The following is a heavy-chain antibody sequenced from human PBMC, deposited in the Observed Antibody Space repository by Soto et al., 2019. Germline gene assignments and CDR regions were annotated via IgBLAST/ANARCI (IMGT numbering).Heavy chain of an antibody. CDR2: ISWNSGSI. CDR1: GFTFDDYA. V-gene: IGHV3-9*01. CDR3: AKDLYREYSSSFFDY. Sequence: EVQLVESGGGLVQPGRSLRLSCAASGFTFDDYAMHWVRQAPGKGLEWVSGISWNSGSIGYADSVKGRFTISRDNAKNSLYLQMNSLRAEETALYYCAKDLYREYSSSFFDYWGQGTLVTVSS. D-gene: IGHD6-13*01. J-gene: IGHJ4*02.